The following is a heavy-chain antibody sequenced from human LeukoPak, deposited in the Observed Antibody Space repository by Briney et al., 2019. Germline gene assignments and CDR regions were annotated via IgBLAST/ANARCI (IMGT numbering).Heavy chain of an antibody. Sequence: PSETLSLTCTVSGGAISSHYWTWIRQSPVKGLEWIGDISNSGSTSYNPSLKSRVTISIDTSKNQFSLKLSSVTAADTAVYYCGRDALVGYFSYYYMDVWGKGTTVTVSS. CDR2: ISNSGST. CDR3: GRDALVGYFSYYYMDV. D-gene: IGHD2-15*01. J-gene: IGHJ6*03. CDR1: GGAISSHY. V-gene: IGHV4-59*11.